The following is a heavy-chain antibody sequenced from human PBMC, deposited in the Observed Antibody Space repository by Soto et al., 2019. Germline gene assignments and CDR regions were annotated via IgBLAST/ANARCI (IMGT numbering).Heavy chain of an antibody. V-gene: IGHV4-4*07. CDR2: IYTSGST. D-gene: IGHD1-7*01. CDR1: GGSISSYY. CDR3: ARDTGTTGAPMLNY. J-gene: IGHJ4*02. Sequence: SETLSLTCTVSGGSISSYYWSWIRQPAGKGLEWIGRIYTSGSTNYSPSLKSRVTMSVDTSKNQFSLKLSSVTAADTAVYYCARDTGTTGAPMLNYWGQGTLVTVSS.